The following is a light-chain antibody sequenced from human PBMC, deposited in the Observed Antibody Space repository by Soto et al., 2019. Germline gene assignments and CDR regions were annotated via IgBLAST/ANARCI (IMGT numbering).Light chain of an antibody. Sequence: EIVMTQTPLSLSVTPGQPASISCKSSQSLLFSDGETYLYWYLQKTGQPPQLLIYAVSSRFSGVTDRFSGSGSGTDFTLESSRVESEDSGVYYCMQTVQFPWTFGQGTKVEI. CDR2: AVS. CDR1: QSLLFSDGETY. V-gene: IGKV2D-29*01. CDR3: MQTVQFPWT. J-gene: IGKJ1*01.